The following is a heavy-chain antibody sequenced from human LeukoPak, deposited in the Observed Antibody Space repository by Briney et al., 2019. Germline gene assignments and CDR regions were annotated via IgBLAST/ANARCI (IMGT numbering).Heavy chain of an antibody. D-gene: IGHD3-3*01. Sequence: PPGGSLRLSCAASGFTFSSYWMHWVRQAPGKGLVWVSRINSDGSSTSYADSVKGRFTISRDNAKNTLYLQMNSLRAEDTAVYYCAREYYDFLSGYPGAFDIWGQGAMVTVSS. CDR2: INSDGSST. J-gene: IGHJ3*02. CDR1: GFTFSSYW. V-gene: IGHV3-74*01. CDR3: AREYYDFLSGYPGAFDI.